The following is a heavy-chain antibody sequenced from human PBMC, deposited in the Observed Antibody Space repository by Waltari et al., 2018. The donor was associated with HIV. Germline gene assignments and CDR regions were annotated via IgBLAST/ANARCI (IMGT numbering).Heavy chain of an antibody. D-gene: IGHD6-13*01. Sequence: QVQLQESGPGLVKPSETLSLTCTVSVDYISIYYWTWIRQPPGKGLEWIGYTYPLGNTDYNPSLNSRVAISVDTSQSQFSLKLSSVTAADTAVYYCAGAAAGRVLDYLGQGILFTVSS. CDR1: VDYISIYY. J-gene: IGHJ4*02. CDR3: AGAAAGRVLDY. CDR2: TYPLGNT. V-gene: IGHV4-59*01.